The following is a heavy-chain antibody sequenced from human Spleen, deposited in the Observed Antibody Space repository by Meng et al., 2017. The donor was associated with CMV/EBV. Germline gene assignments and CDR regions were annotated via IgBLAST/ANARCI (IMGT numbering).Heavy chain of an antibody. V-gene: IGHV1-8*01. J-gene: IGHJ6*02. CDR1: GYTFTSYD. CDR3: ARDVHYSNYRYYYYGMDV. D-gene: IGHD4-11*01. CDR2: MNPNSGNT. Sequence: ASVKVSCKASGYTFTSYDINWVRQATGQGLEWMGWMNPNSGNTGYAQKFQGRVTMTRNTSISTAYMELRSLRSEDTAVYYCARDVHYSNYRYYYYGMDVWGQGTTVTVSS.